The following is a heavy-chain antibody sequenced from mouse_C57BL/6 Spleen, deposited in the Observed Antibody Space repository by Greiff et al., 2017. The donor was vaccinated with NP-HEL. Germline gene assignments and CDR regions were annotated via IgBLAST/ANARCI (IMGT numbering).Heavy chain of an antibody. D-gene: IGHD2-3*01. Sequence: LQQSGASVTISCKASGYAFSSYWMNWVKQRPGKGLEWIGQIYPGDGDTNYNGKFKGKATLTADKSSSTAYMQLSSLTSEDSAVYFCARDDGYYFDYWGQGTTLTVSS. CDR1: GYAFSSYW. J-gene: IGHJ2*01. V-gene: IGHV1-80*01. CDR3: ARDDGYYFDY. CDR2: IYPGDGDT.